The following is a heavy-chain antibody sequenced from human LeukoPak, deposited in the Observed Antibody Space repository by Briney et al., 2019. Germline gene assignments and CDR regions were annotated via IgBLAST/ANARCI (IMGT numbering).Heavy chain of an antibody. D-gene: IGHD3-16*01. J-gene: IGHJ4*02. CDR2: ISGSGGST. CDR1: GFTFSSYS. V-gene: IGHV3-23*01. Sequence: PGGSLRLSCAASGFTFSSYSMNWVRQAPGKGLEWVSAISGSGGSTYYADSVKGRFTTSRDNSKNTLYLQMNSLRAEDTAVCYCAKVEIRRQFDYWGQGTLVTVSS. CDR3: AKVEIRRQFDY.